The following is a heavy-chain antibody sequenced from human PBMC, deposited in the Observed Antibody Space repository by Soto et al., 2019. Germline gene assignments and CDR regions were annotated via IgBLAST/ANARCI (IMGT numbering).Heavy chain of an antibody. V-gene: IGHV4-31*03. Sequence: QVQLQESGPGLVKPSQTLSLTCTVSGGSISSGGYYWSWIRQHPGKGLEWIGYIHYSGSTYYNPSLKSRVTISVDTSKNQFSLKLSSVTAADTAVYYWARDYFGSSGNWFDAWGQGTLVTVSS. CDR3: ARDYFGSSGNWFDA. CDR2: IHYSGST. J-gene: IGHJ5*02. D-gene: IGHD3-22*01. CDR1: GGSISSGGYY.